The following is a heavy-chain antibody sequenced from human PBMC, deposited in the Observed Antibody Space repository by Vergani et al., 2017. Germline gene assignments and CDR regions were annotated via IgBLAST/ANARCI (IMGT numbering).Heavy chain of an antibody. V-gene: IGHV3-30*04. CDR3: ARESVAGFDY. D-gene: IGHD6-19*01. J-gene: IGHJ4*02. Sequence: QVQLVESGGGVVQPGRSLRLSCGASGFTFSSYAMHWVRQAPGKGLEWVAVISYDGSNKYYADSVKGRFTISRDNSKNTLYLQMNSLRAEDTAVYYCARESVAGFDYWGQGTLVTVSS. CDR1: GFTFSSYA. CDR2: ISYDGSNK.